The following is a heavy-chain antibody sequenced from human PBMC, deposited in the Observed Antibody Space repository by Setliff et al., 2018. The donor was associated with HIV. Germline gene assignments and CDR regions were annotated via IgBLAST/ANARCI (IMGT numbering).Heavy chain of an antibody. D-gene: IGHD3-10*01. V-gene: IGHV4-39*07. Sequence: SETLSLTCTVSGGSISSSSYYWGWIRQPPGKGLEWIGIIDYSGNTYYNPSLKSRITISVDTSKNQFSLKLSSVTAADTAVYYCERSGPVWFGEPPYYFDSWGLGTLVTVSS. J-gene: IGHJ4*02. CDR3: ERSGPVWFGEPPYYFDS. CDR2: IDYSGNT. CDR1: GGSISSSSYY.